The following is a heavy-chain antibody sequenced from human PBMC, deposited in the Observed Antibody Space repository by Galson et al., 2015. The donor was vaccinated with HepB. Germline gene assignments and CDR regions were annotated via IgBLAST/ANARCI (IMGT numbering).Heavy chain of an antibody. CDR3: ARDRHSTSSYYYYFYAMDV. Sequence: SVKVSCKASGYTFTGYYMHWVRQAPGQGLEWMGWINPKSGGTNYVQKFQGRVTMTRDTSISTAYMELGRLTSDDTAVYYCARDRHSTSSYYYYFYAMDVWGQGTTVTVSS. J-gene: IGHJ6*02. V-gene: IGHV1-2*02. CDR2: INPKSGGT. D-gene: IGHD6-6*01. CDR1: GYTFTGYY.